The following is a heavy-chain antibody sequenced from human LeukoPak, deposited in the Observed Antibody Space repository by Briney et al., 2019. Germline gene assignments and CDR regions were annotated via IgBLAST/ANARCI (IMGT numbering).Heavy chain of an antibody. Sequence: ASVKVSCKASGYTFTGPYIHWVRQAPGQGFEWMGRINPNSGDTNYAHKFQGRVTMTRDTSISTAYMELSSLRSEDTAVYYCARESGTMVRGPADYWGQGTLVTVSS. CDR3: ARESGTMVRGPADY. J-gene: IGHJ4*02. CDR1: GYTFTGPY. D-gene: IGHD3-10*01. V-gene: IGHV1-2*06. CDR2: INPNSGDT.